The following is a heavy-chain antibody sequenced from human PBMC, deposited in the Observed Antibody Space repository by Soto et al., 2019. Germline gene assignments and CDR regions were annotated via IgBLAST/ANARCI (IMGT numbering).Heavy chain of an antibody. Sequence: GGSLRLSCAASGFTFSSYGMHWVRQAPGKGLEWVAVISKDGGDTYQADSVKGRFTISRDNSKNTLYLQMGSLRAEDMAVYYCVRRVSGNYDYWGQGTLVTVSS. CDR2: ISKDGGDT. J-gene: IGHJ4*02. CDR1: GFTFSSYG. V-gene: IGHV3-30*03. CDR3: VRRVSGNYDY. D-gene: IGHD1-7*01.